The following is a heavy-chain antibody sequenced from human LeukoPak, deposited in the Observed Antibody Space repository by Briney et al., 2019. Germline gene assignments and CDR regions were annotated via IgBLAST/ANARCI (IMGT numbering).Heavy chain of an antibody. J-gene: IGHJ4*02. Sequence: SGPTLVNPTQTLTLTCTFSGFSFSTSAVGVGWIRQPPGKALECLALIYWDDDKRYRPSLKSRLTITKDTSKNQVVLTMTNMDPVDTATYYCARRQNYYDSSGEYFDYWGQGTLVTVSS. CDR2: IYWDDDK. CDR3: ARRQNYYDSSGEYFDY. CDR1: GFSFSTSAVG. D-gene: IGHD3-22*01. V-gene: IGHV2-5*02.